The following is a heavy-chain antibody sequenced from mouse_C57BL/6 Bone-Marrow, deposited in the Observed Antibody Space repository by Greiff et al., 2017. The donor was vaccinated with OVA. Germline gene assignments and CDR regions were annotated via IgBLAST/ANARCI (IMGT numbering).Heavy chain of an antibody. CDR2: IYPGNSDT. CDR3: TRKGDYDVWFAY. V-gene: IGHV1-5*01. D-gene: IGHD2-4*01. CDR1: GYTFTSYW. J-gene: IGHJ3*01. Sequence: VQLQQSGTVLARPGASVKMSCTTSGYTFTSYWMHWVKQRPGQGLEWIGAIYPGNSDTSYNQKFKGKAKLTADTSASTAYMELSSLTKEDSAVYYCTRKGDYDVWFAYWGQGTLVTVSA.